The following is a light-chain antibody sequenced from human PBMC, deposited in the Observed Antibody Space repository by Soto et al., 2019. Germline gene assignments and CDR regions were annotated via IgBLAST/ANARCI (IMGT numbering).Light chain of an antibody. CDR1: QSLIHSDGNTY. CDR2: QVS. J-gene: IGKJ2*01. V-gene: IGKV2-30*02. Sequence: DVVMTPSPLSLPVTVGQPASISCRSSQSLIHSDGNTYLNWFLQRPGQSPRRVIYQVSKRDSGVTDRCSCSGSGNDFTLKISRVEAEDVGVYYCMQGTHRPQYTFGQGTKLGIK. CDR3: MQGTHRPQYT.